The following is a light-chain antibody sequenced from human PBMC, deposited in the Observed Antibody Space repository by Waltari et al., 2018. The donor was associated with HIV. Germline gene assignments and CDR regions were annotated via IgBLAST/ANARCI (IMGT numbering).Light chain of an antibody. J-gene: IGKJ1*01. CDR2: EAS. CDR3: QQYHDYWT. Sequence: DIQMTQSPSTLSASVGDRVTITCRASQSISTWLAWYQQKPGKGPNLLLYEASTLESGVPSRFSGSGSGTEFTLTISSLQPDDFATYYCQQYHDYWTFGQGTKVEIK. CDR1: QSISTW. V-gene: IGKV1-5*03.